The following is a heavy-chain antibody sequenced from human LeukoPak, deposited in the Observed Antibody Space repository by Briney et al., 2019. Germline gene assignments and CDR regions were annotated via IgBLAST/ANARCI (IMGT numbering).Heavy chain of an antibody. D-gene: IGHD2-8*01. V-gene: IGHV4-34*01. CDR3: ARGLYNCTNGVCYLDC. CDR1: GGSFSGYY. Sequence: PSETLSLTCAVYGGSFSGYYWSWIRQPPGKGLEWIGEINHSGSTNYNPSLKSRVTISVDTSKNQFSLKLSSVTAADTAVYYCARGLYNCTNGVCYLDCWGQGTLVTVSS. J-gene: IGHJ4*02. CDR2: INHSGST.